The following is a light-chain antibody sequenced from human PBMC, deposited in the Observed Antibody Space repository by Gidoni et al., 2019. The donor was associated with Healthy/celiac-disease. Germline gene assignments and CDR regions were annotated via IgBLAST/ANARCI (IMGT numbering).Light chain of an antibody. J-gene: IGKJ2*01. Sequence: IVLTQSPGTLSLSPGERATLSCTASQSVSSSYLAWYQQKPGQAPRLLIYGATSRATGIPDRFSGSGSGTDFTLTISRLDPEDFAVYYCQQYGSSFLFGQGTKLEIK. V-gene: IGKV3-20*01. CDR2: GAT. CDR1: QSVSSSY. CDR3: QQYGSSFL.